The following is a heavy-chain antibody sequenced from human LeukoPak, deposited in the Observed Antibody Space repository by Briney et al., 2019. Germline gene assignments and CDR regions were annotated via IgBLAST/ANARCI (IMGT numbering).Heavy chain of an antibody. CDR2: INWNGGST. CDR3: ARERGPWVY. CDR1: ALTFDDYG. D-gene: IGHD1-26*01. J-gene: IGHJ4*02. V-gene: IGHV3-20*04. Sequence: GGSPRLSCAASALTFDDYGIGWVRQAPGKGLEWVSGINWNGGSTGYADSVKGRFTISRDNAKNSLYLQMSSLRAEDTALYYCARERGPWVYWGQGTLVTVSS.